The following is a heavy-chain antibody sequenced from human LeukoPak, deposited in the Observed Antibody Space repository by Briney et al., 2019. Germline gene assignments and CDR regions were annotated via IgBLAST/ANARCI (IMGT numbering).Heavy chain of an antibody. V-gene: IGHV1-69*13. Sequence: GASVKVSCKASGGTFSSYAISWVRQAPGQGLEWMGGVIPIFGTPNYAQKFQGRVTITADESTSTAYMELSSLRSEDTAVYYCASSPYYGSGSYPPPYWGQGTLVTVSS. CDR3: ASSPYYGSGSYPPPY. CDR1: GGTFSSYA. J-gene: IGHJ4*02. D-gene: IGHD3-10*01. CDR2: VIPIFGTP.